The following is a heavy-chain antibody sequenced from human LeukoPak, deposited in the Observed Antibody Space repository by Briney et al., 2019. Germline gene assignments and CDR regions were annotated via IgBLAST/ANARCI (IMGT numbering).Heavy chain of an antibody. CDR1: GFTFSSYS. Sequence: PGGSLRLSCAASGFTFSSYSMNWVCQAPGKGLEWVSSISSSSSYIYYADSVKGRFTISRDNAKNSLYLQMNSLRAEDTAVYYCARQGDYYDSSGYYSHYFDYWGQGTLVTVSS. J-gene: IGHJ4*02. V-gene: IGHV3-21*01. CDR2: ISSSSSYI. D-gene: IGHD3-22*01. CDR3: ARQGDYYDSSGYYSHYFDY.